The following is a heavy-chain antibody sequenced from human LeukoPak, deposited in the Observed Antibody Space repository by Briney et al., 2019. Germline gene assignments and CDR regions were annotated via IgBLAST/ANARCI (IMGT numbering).Heavy chain of an antibody. CDR3: ARRLDVRYCSSTSCYTKNKGDAFDI. CDR1: GGSISSGGYY. V-gene: IGHV4-39*01. CDR2: IYYSGST. J-gene: IGHJ3*02. Sequence: SQTLSLTCTVSGGSISSGGYYWSWIRQPPGKGLEWIGSIYYSGSTYYNPSLKSRVTISVDTSKNQFSLKLSSVTAADTAVYYCARRLDVRYCSSTSCYTKNKGDAFDIWGQGTMVTVSS. D-gene: IGHD2-2*02.